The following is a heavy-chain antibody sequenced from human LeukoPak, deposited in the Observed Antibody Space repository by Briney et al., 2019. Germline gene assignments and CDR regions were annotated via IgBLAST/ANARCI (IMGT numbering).Heavy chain of an antibody. CDR2: IYHSGST. CDR3: ARQRGGNRYYYYYMDV. J-gene: IGHJ6*03. CDR1: GYSISSGYY. D-gene: IGHD4-23*01. V-gene: IGHV4-38-2*01. Sequence: PSETLSLTCAVSGYSISSGYYWGWIRQSPGKGLEWIGSIYHSGSTYYNPSLKSRVTISVDTSKNQFSLKLSSVTAADTAVYYCARQRGGNRYYYYYMDVWGKGTTVTVSS.